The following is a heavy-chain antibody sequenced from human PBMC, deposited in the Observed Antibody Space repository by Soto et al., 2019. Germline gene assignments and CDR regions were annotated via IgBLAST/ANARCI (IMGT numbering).Heavy chain of an antibody. CDR3: SSPGNDTWLQYYYGLDV. CDR2: IKSKTDGGTT. CDR1: GFTFTNAW. V-gene: IGHV3-15*07. J-gene: IGHJ6*02. Sequence: GGSLRLSCAASGFTFTNAWMNWVRQAPGKGLEWVGRIKSKTDGGTTDYAAPVKGRFTISRDDSKNTLFLQMNNLKTEDTAVYYCSSPGNDTWLQYYYGLDVWGQGTTVTVSS. D-gene: IGHD5-18*01.